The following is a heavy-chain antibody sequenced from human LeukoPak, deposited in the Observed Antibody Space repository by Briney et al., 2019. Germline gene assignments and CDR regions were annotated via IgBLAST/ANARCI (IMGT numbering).Heavy chain of an antibody. CDR1: GGSISSYY. CDR2: IYTSGST. Sequence: SETLSLTCTVSGGSISSYYWSWIRQPAGKGLEWIGRIYTSGSTNYNPSLKSRVTISVDKSKNQFSLKLSSVTAADTAVYYCARVLAAAASGPYYFDYWGQGTLVTVSS. D-gene: IGHD6-13*01. V-gene: IGHV4-4*07. CDR3: ARVLAAAASGPYYFDY. J-gene: IGHJ4*02.